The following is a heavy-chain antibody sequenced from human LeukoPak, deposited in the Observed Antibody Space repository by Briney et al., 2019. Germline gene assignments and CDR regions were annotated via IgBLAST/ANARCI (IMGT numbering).Heavy chain of an antibody. Sequence: GSLRLSCKGSGYSFTTYWIGWVRQMPGKGLEWMGIIYPDDSDTRYSPSFQGQVTLSADKSITTAYLQWSSLKASDTAMYYCARRPPGAPNCYIDLWGRGTLVTVSS. D-gene: IGHD3-10*01. CDR2: IYPDDSDT. CDR1: GYSFTTYW. CDR3: ARRPPGAPNCYIDL. V-gene: IGHV5-51*01. J-gene: IGHJ2*01.